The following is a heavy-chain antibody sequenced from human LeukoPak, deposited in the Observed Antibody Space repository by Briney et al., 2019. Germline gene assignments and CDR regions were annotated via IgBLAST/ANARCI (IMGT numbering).Heavy chain of an antibody. J-gene: IGHJ3*02. D-gene: IGHD3-16*02. CDR1: GGSISSSSYY. Sequence: SETLSLTRTVSGGSISSSSYYWGWIRQPPGKGLEWIGSIYYSGSTYYNPSLKSRVTISVDTSKNQFSLKLSSVTAADTAVYYCARSRIMITFGGVIVPDAFDIWGQGTMVTVSS. V-gene: IGHV4-39*01. CDR3: ARSRIMITFGGVIVPDAFDI. CDR2: IYYSGST.